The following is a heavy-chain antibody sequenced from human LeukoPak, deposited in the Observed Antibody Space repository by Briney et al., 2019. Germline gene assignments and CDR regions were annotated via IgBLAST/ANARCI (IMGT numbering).Heavy chain of an antibody. D-gene: IGHD3-16*01. CDR2: IRYDGSNK. Sequence: GGSLRLSCAASGFTFSSYGMHWVRQAPGKGLEWVAFIRYDGSNKYYADSVKGRFTISRDDSKNTLYLQMNSLRAEDTAVYYCAKVRKAWGQDYYYYMDVWGKGTTVTISS. CDR1: GFTFSSYG. J-gene: IGHJ6*03. CDR3: AKVRKAWGQDYYYYMDV. V-gene: IGHV3-30*02.